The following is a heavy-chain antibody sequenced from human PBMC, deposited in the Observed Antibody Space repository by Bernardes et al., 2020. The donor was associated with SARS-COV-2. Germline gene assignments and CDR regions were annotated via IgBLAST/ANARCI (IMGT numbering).Heavy chain of an antibody. D-gene: IGHD6-6*01. J-gene: IGHJ4*02. Sequence: SETLSPTCAVYGGSSSGYFWTWLRQPPGKGLEWIGEINHSGDTSYNPSLKSRVTILVDTSKNQLSLKLTPVTAADTAVYYFARGGIGDRLANWGQGTLVTVSS. CDR1: GGSSSGYF. CDR3: ARGGIGDRLAN. CDR2: INHSGDT. V-gene: IGHV4-34*01.